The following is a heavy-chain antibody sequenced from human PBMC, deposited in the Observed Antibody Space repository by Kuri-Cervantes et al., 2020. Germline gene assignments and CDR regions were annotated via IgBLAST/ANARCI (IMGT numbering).Heavy chain of an antibody. D-gene: IGHD2-2*01. CDR1: GLTCSSYS. CDR3: ARDSTPGYCTSTSCLGSNWFDP. J-gene: IGHJ5*02. V-gene: IGHV3-48*01. CDR2: ISSSSSTI. Sequence: EALKTSCAAPGLTCSSYSMNWVRQAPGKGLEWVSYISSSSSTIYYTDSVKGRFTIARDNSKNTLYLQVNSLRVEDTSVYYCARDSTPGYCTSTSCLGSNWFDPWGQGTLVTVSS.